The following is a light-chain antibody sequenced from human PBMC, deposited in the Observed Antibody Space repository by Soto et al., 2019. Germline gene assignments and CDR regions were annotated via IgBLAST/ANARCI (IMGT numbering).Light chain of an antibody. V-gene: IGLV2-8*01. CDR3: SSYAGSNNLPVV. CDR2: EVS. CDR1: SSDVGGYNY. J-gene: IGLJ2*01. Sequence: QSALTQPPSASGSPGQSVTISCTGTSSDVGGYNYVSWYQQHPGKAPKLMIYEVSKRPSGVPDRFSGSKSGNTASLTVSGLQAEDEADYYCSSYAGSNNLPVVFGGGPKVTVL.